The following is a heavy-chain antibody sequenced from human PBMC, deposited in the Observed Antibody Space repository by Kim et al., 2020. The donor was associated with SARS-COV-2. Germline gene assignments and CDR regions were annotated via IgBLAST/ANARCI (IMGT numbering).Heavy chain of an antibody. CDR3: ARIAVPRSGYFDY. J-gene: IGHJ4*02. Sequence: SETLSLTCAVYGGSFSGYYWSWIRQPPGKGLEWIGEINHSGSTNYNPSLKSRVTISVDTSKNQFSLKLSSVTAADTAVYYCARIAVPRSGYFDYWGQGTLVTVSS. CDR2: INHSGST. CDR1: GGSFSGYY. V-gene: IGHV4-34*01. D-gene: IGHD6-19*01.